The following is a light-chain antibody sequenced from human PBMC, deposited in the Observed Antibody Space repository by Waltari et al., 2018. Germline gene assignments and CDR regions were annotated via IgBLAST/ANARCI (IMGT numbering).Light chain of an antibody. CDR3: QQSDTIPHS. J-gene: IGKJ2*01. CDR2: AAS. V-gene: IGKV1-39*01. CDR1: QRIGKY. Sequence: DIQVTQSPSSLAASVGDRVIITCRTSQRIGKYLNWYQQKPGKAPKLLIYAASSLHSGVSSRFSGSGSGTDFTLTISSLQPEDFASYYCQQSDTIPHSFGQGTKLQIK.